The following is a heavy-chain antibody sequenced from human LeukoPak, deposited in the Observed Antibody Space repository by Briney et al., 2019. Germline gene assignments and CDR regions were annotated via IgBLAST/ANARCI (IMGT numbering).Heavy chain of an antibody. CDR2: FHHGGSP. J-gene: IGHJ4*02. D-gene: IGHD4-17*01. CDR3: TRGLTTDKIDY. V-gene: IGHV4-4*09. CDR1: GASISSYY. Sequence: SETLSLTCTVSGASISSYYWTWIRQPPGKGLEWIGRFHHGGSPSYNPSLQSRVTISADTSKNQFSLNLRSVTVADTAVYYCTRGLTTDKIDYWGQGTLVTVSS.